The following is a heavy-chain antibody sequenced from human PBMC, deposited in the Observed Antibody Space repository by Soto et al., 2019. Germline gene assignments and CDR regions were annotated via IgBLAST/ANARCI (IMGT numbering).Heavy chain of an antibody. CDR3: ARDCNRFLEKGGMDV. CDR2: IYYSGST. CDR1: GGSISSGGYY. Sequence: QVQLQESGPGLVKPSQTLSLTCTVSGGSISSGGYYWSWIRQHPGKRLEWIGYIYYSGSTYYNPSLKSRVTISVDTSKNQFSLKLSSVTAADTAVYYCARDCNRFLEKGGMDVWGQGTTVTVSS. V-gene: IGHV4-31*03. J-gene: IGHJ6*02. D-gene: IGHD3-3*01.